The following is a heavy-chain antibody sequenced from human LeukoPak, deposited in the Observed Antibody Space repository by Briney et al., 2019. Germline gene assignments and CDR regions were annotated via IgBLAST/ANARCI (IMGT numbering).Heavy chain of an antibody. CDR1: GYTFTSYG. D-gene: IGHD3-9*01. CDR2: ISAYNGNT. V-gene: IGHV1-18*01. J-gene: IGHJ4*02. Sequence: ASVKVSCKASGYTFTSYGISWVRQAPGQGLEWMGWISAYNGNTNYAQKLQGRVTMTTDTSTSTAYMELRSLRSDDTAVYYCAKRTAYDILTGYADYWGQGTLVTVSS. CDR3: AKRTAYDILTGYADY.